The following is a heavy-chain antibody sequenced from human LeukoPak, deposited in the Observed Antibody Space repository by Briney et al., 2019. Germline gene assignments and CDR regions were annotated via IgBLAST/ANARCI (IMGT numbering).Heavy chain of an antibody. CDR2: IKSKTDGGTT. V-gene: IGHV3-15*01. CDR3: TTGFYRQWLSLFDY. CDR1: GFTFSNAW. Sequence: GGSLRLSCAASGFTFSNAWMSWVRQAPGKGLKWVGRIKSKTDGGTTDYAAPVKGRFTISRDDSKNTLYLQMNSLKTEDTAVYYCTTGFYRQWLSLFDYWGQGILVTVSS. D-gene: IGHD6-19*01. J-gene: IGHJ4*02.